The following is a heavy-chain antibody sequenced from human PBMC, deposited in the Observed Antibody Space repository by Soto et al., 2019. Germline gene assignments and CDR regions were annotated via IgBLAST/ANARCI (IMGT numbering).Heavy chain of an antibody. Sequence: ASVKVSCTASGYTFTSYYMHWVRKAPGQGLEWMGIINPSGGSTSYAQKFQGRVTMTRDTSTSTVYMELSSLRSEDTAVYYCARGNIVVVTAIAGYFQHWGQGTLVTVSS. V-gene: IGHV1-46*01. CDR2: INPSGGST. J-gene: IGHJ1*01. CDR1: GYTFTSYY. D-gene: IGHD2-21*02. CDR3: ARGNIVVVTAIAGYFQH.